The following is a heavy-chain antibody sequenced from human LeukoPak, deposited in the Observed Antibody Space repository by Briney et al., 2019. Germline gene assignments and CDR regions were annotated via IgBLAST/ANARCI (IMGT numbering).Heavy chain of an antibody. Sequence: GGSLRLSCAASGFTFSSYAMHWVRQAPGKGLEWVAVISYDGSNKNYADSVKGRFTISRDNSKNTLYLQMNSLRAEDTAVYYCARDGGSGSDYWGQGTLVTVSS. J-gene: IGHJ4*02. D-gene: IGHD3-10*01. CDR1: GFTFSSYA. CDR2: ISYDGSNK. CDR3: ARDGGSGSDY. V-gene: IGHV3-30-3*01.